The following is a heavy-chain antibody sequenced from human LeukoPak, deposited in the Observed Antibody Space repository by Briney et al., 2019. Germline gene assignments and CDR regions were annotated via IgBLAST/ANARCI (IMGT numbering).Heavy chain of an antibody. Sequence: SETLSLTCTVSGGSISSYYWSWIRQPPGKGLEWIGYIYYSGSTNYNPSLKSRVTISVDTSKNQFSLKLSAVIAADTAVYYCARTTEGYCSSASCFGFSYSYYMDVWGKGTTVTISS. D-gene: IGHD2-2*01. V-gene: IGHV4-59*01. CDR2: IYYSGST. CDR3: ARTTEGYCSSASCFGFSYSYYMDV. J-gene: IGHJ6*03. CDR1: GGSISSYY.